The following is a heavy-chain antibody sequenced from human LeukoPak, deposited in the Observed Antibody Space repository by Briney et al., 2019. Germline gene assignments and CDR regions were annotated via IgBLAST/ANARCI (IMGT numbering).Heavy chain of an antibody. J-gene: IGHJ4*02. CDR1: GYTFTDYY. V-gene: IGHV1-2*02. D-gene: IGHD6-13*01. CDR2: INPNSGGT. CDR3: ARGPPRGTAAGPDF. Sequence: GASVKVSCKASGYTFTDYYMHGVRQAPGQGLEWMGWINPNSGGTNYAQKFQGRVTVTRDTSISTAFMDLSSLRSDDTAVFYCARGPPRGTAAGPDFWGQGTLVTVSS.